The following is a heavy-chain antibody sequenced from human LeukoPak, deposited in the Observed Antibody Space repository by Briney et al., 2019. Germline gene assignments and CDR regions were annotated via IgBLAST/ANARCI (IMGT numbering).Heavy chain of an antibody. Sequence: GESLKISCKASGYSFTGYWIAWVRQMPGKGLEWMGIIYPGDSTTKYSPSFQGQATISADKSSNTAYLQWSSLEASDTAMYYCARLISMVRGDFDYWGQGTLVTVSS. J-gene: IGHJ4*02. CDR2: IYPGDSTT. CDR1: GYSFTGYW. CDR3: ARLISMVRGDFDY. D-gene: IGHD3-10*01. V-gene: IGHV5-51*01.